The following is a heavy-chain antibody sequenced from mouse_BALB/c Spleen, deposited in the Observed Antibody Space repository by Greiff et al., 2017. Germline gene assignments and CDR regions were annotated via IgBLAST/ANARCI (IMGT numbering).Heavy chain of an antibody. J-gene: IGHJ4*01. CDR3: ARAGYGNPYYYAMDY. D-gene: IGHD2-10*02. V-gene: IGHV1S132*01. Sequence: QVQLQQSGAELVKPGASVKLSCKTSGYTFTSYWIQWVKQRPGQGLGWIGEIFPGTGTTYYNEKFKGKATLTIDTSSSTAYMQLSSLTSEDSAVYFCARAGYGNPYYYAMDYWGQGTSVTVSS. CDR1: GYTFTSYW. CDR2: IFPGTGTT.